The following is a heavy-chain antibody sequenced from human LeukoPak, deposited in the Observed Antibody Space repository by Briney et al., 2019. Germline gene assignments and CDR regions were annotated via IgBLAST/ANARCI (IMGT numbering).Heavy chain of an antibody. CDR2: INPNSGGT. V-gene: IGHV1-2*02. CDR3: ARAGSSSLNDAFDI. D-gene: IGHD6-6*01. Sequence: ASVKVSCKVSGYTFTGYYMHWVRQAPGQGHEWMGWINPNSGGTNYAQKFQGRVTMTRDTSISTAYMELSRLRSDDTAVYYCARAGSSSLNDAFDIWGQGTMVTVSS. J-gene: IGHJ3*02. CDR1: GYTFTGYY.